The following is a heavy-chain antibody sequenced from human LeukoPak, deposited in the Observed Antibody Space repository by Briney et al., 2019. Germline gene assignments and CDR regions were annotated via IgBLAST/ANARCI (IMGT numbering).Heavy chain of an antibody. CDR1: GGSISSYY. CDR2: IYYSGST. CDR3: ARHQGNIYGYSPFDY. V-gene: IGHV4-59*08. Sequence: PSETLSLTCTVSGGSISSYYWSWIRQPPGKGLEWIGYIYYSGSTNYNPSLKSRVTISIDTSKNQFSLKLSSVTAADTAVYYCARHQGNIYGYSPFDYWGQGTLLTVSS. J-gene: IGHJ4*02. D-gene: IGHD5-18*01.